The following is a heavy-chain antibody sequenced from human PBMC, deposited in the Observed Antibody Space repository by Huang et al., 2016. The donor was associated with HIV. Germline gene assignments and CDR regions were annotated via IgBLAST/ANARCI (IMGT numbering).Heavy chain of an antibody. D-gene: IGHD3-22*01. CDR1: GGSIKRTNFY. CDR2: IYNSGDT. J-gene: IGHJ4*02. Sequence: HLQESGPGLVKPSETLSLTCSVSGGSIKRTNFYWGWIRQPPGKGLEWIGSIYNSGDTSDNPSLKSRVTSSVDTSKKQFSLKLNFVTAADTAIYYCVRQTFYYDSGGYPPDYWGQGTLVIVSS. V-gene: IGHV4-39*01. CDR3: VRQTFYYDSGGYPPDY.